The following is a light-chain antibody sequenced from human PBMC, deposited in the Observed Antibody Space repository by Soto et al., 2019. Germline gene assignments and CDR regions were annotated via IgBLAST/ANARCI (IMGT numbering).Light chain of an antibody. Sequence: DIQMTQSPSTLSGSVGDRVTITCRASQTISSWLAWYQQKPGKAPKLLIYKASTLETGVPSRFSGSGSGTEFTLTISSLQPEDFATYYCQQVNVYPSTFGGGTKVDIK. CDR3: QQVNVYPST. CDR1: QTISSW. V-gene: IGKV1-5*03. CDR2: KAS. J-gene: IGKJ4*01.